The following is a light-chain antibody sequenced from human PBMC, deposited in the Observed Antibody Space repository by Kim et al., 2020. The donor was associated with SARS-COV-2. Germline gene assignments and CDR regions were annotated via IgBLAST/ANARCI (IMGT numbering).Light chain of an antibody. CDR1: QSIGSW. J-gene: IGKJ1*01. CDR3: QQYDNYWT. CDR2: DAS. Sequence: DIQMSQSPSTLSASIGDRVNITCRASQSIGSWLAWYQQKPGRAPKVLIYDASSLESGVPSRFSGSGSGTEFTLTISSLQPDDFATYYCQQYDNYWTFGPGTKV. V-gene: IGKV1-5*01.